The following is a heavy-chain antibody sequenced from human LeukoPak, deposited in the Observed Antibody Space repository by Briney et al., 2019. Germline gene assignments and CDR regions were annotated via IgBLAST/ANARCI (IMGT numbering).Heavy chain of an antibody. V-gene: IGHV4-30-4*01. D-gene: IGHD3-22*01. Sequence: PSETLSLTCTVSGGSISSGDYYWSWIRQPPGKGLEWIGYIYYSGSTYYNPSLKSRVTISVDTSKNQFSLKLSSVTAADTAVYYCARDTDYYDSSGYYDYWGQGTLVTVSS. CDR3: ARDTDYYDSSGYYDY. J-gene: IGHJ4*02. CDR2: IYYSGST. CDR1: GGSISSGDYY.